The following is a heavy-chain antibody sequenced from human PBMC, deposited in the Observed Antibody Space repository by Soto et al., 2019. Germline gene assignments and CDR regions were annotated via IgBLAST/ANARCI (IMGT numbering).Heavy chain of an antibody. D-gene: IGHD6-19*01. V-gene: IGHV4-30-2*01. J-gene: IGHJ4*02. CDR1: GGSISSGGYS. CDR3: ARGGFGWDFDY. CDR2: IYHSGGT. Sequence: QLQLQESGSGLVKPSQTLSLTCAVSGGSISSGGYSWSWIRQPPGKGLEWIGYIYHSGGTYYNPSRKSRVTISVDRSKNQFSLKLSSVTAADTAVDYCARGGFGWDFDYWGQGTLVTVSS.